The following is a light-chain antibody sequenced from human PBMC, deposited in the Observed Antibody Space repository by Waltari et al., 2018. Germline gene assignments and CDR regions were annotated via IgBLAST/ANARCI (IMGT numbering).Light chain of an antibody. CDR1: QNITNS. CDR2: GAS. Sequence: DIRMTQSPPSLSASVGDQVTITCRASQNITNSVAWYQQKPGKVPKLLIYGASKLESGVPSRFSGSGSGTAYTLTIANLQPEDFGTYYCQHYYASPPAFGQGTRVDIK. J-gene: IGKJ1*01. V-gene: IGKV1-NL1*01. CDR3: QHYYASPPA.